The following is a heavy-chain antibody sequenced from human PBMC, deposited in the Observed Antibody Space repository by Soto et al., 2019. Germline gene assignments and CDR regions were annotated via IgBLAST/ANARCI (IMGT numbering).Heavy chain of an antibody. CDR2: IYYSGST. Sequence: QLQLQESGPGLVKPSETLSLTCTVSGGSISSSSYYWGWIRQPPGQGLEWIGSIYYSGSTYYNPTLTSRVTMSVDTSKNQFSLKLSSVTAAATAVYYCARLQWYYYGSGRSIFWHYWGQGHLVTVAS. CDR1: GGSISSSSYY. J-gene: IGHJ4*02. V-gene: IGHV4-39*01. D-gene: IGHD3-10*01. CDR3: ARLQWYYYGSGRSIFWHY.